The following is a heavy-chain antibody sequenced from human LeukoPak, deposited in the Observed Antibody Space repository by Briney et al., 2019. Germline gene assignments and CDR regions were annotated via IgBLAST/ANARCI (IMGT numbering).Heavy chain of an antibody. CDR2: IYTSGST. J-gene: IGHJ5*02. D-gene: IGHD3-22*01. CDR1: GGSISSYY. V-gene: IGHV4-4*07. CDR3: ARDVDYYDSSGYYYSWFDP. Sequence: SETLSLTCTVSGGSISSYYWSWIRQPAGKGLEWIGRIYTSGSTNYNPSLKSRVTMSVDTSKNQFSLKLSSVIAADTAVYYCARDVDYYDSSGYYYSWFDPWGQGTLVTVSS.